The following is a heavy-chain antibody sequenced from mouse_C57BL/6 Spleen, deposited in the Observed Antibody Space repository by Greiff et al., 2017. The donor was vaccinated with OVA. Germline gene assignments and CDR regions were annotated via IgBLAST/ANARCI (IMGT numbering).Heavy chain of an antibody. Sequence: EVKVVESGGGLVKPGGSLKLSCAASGFTFSDYGMHWVRQAPEKGLEWVAYISSGSSTIYYADTVKGRFTISRDNAKNTLFLQMTSLRSKDTAMYYCARRLREYFDYWGQGTTLTVSS. D-gene: IGHD1-1*01. CDR2: ISSGSSTI. J-gene: IGHJ2*01. CDR1: GFTFSDYG. CDR3: ARRLREYFDY. V-gene: IGHV5-17*01.